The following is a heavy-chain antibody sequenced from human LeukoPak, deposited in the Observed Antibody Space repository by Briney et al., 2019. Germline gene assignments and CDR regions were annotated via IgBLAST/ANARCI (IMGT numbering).Heavy chain of an antibody. Sequence: GGSLRLSCAASGFTFSSYDMHWVRQATGKGPEWVSAIGTAGDTYYPGSVKGRFTISRENAKNSLYLQMNSLRAGDTAVYYCARARYSSGWPNWYFDLWGRGTLVTVSS. D-gene: IGHD6-19*01. CDR1: GFTFSSYD. V-gene: IGHV3-13*01. J-gene: IGHJ2*01. CDR2: IGTAGDT. CDR3: ARARYSSGWPNWYFDL.